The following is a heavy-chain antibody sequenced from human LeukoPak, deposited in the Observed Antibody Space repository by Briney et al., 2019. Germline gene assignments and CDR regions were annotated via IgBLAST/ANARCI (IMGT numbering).Heavy chain of an antibody. CDR3: AKDDLGQPLDY. J-gene: IGHJ4*02. V-gene: IGHV3-30-3*02. D-gene: IGHD1-26*01. CDR1: GFTFSSYA. Sequence: GGSLRLSCAASGFTFSSYAMHWVRQAPGKGLEWVAVISYDGSNKYYADSVKGRFTISRDNSKNTLYLQMNSLRAEDTAVYYCAKDDLGQPLDYWGQGTLVTVSS. CDR2: ISYDGSNK.